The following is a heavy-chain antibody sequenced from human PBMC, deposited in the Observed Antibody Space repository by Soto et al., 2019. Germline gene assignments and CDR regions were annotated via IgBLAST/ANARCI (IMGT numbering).Heavy chain of an antibody. J-gene: IGHJ4*02. CDR2: ISSSGATI. Sequence: EVQLVESGGGLVQAGGSLRLSCAASGLTFTGYEVNWVRQSPGKGLEWVSYISSSGATIYYTESVRGRFTISRDNAKNSVYLQMNSLGAEDTAVYYCARAELRYFDWSPSSYWGQGTLVTVSS. D-gene: IGHD3-9*01. V-gene: IGHV3-48*03. CDR1: GLTFTGYE. CDR3: ARAELRYFDWSPSSY.